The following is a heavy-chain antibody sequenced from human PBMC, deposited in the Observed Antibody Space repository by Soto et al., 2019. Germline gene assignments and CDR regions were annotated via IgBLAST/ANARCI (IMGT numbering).Heavy chain of an antibody. CDR3: ARLRGVRGVIGPFNY. V-gene: IGHV4-30-4*01. Sequence: SETLSLTCTVSGGSISSGDYYWSWIRQPPGKGLEWIGYIYYSGSTYYNPSLKSRVTISVDTSKNQFSLKLSSVTAADTAVYYCARLRGVRGVIGPFNYWGQGTLVTVYS. CDR1: GGSISSGDYY. D-gene: IGHD3-10*01. CDR2: IYYSGST. J-gene: IGHJ4*02.